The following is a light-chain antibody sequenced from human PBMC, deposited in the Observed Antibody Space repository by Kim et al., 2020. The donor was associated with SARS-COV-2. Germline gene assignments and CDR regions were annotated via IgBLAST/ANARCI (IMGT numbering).Light chain of an antibody. CDR3: NSRDSSGNHHWV. CDR1: SLRSYY. V-gene: IGLV3-19*01. J-gene: IGLJ3*02. Sequence: SYELTQDPAVSVALGQTVRITCQGDSLRSYYASWYQQKPGQAPVLVIYGKNNRPSGIPDRFSGSSSGNTASLTITGAQAEDEADYYCNSRDSSGNHHWVF. CDR2: GKN.